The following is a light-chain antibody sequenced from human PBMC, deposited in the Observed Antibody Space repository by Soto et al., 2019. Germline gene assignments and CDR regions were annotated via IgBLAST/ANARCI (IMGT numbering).Light chain of an antibody. V-gene: IGKV3-20*01. CDR3: QQYGSSPPIT. CDR1: QSVSSSY. Sequence: EIVLTQPPGTLSLSPGERATPSCRASQSVSSSYLTWYQQKPGQAPRLLIYGASSRATGIPDRFSGSGSGTDFTLTISRLEPEDFAVYYCQQYGSSPPITFGQGTRLEIK. CDR2: GAS. J-gene: IGKJ5*01.